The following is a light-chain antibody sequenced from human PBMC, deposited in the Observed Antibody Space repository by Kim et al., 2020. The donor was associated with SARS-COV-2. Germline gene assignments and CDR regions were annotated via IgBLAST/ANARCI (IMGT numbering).Light chain of an antibody. V-gene: IGLV3-25*03. Sequence: SYELTQPPSVSVSPGQTARITCSGDALPKQYAYWYQQRPGQAPVLVIYTDNERPSGIPERFSGSSSGTTVTLTISGVQAEDEADYYCQSADSSGTYVVFGGGTKVTVL. CDR1: ALPKQY. CDR2: TDN. J-gene: IGLJ2*01. CDR3: QSADSSGTYVV.